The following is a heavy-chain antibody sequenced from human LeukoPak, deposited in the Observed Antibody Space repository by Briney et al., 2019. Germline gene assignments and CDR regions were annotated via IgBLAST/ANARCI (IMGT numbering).Heavy chain of an antibody. D-gene: IGHD1-26*01. J-gene: IGHJ4*02. CDR1: GYSISGGFY. V-gene: IGHV4-38-2*02. Sequence: SETLSLTCAVSGYSISGGFYWGWIRQPPGKGLEWIGSIYYSVSTYYNPSLKSRVTISVDTSKNEFSLKVSSVTAADTAVYYCARDLRTVGARYFDYWGQGTLVTVSS. CDR3: ARDLRTVGARYFDY. CDR2: IYYSVST.